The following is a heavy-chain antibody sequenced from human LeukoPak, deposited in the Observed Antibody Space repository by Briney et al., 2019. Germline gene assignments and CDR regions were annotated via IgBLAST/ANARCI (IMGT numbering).Heavy chain of an antibody. Sequence: KVSCKASGYSFPSYWIAWVRQMPGKGLECMGIIYPGDSDTRYSPSFQGQATISADKSISTAYLQWSSLKASDTAMYYCARYYDFWSGYSTLNDAFDIWGQGTMVTVSS. D-gene: IGHD3-3*01. J-gene: IGHJ3*02. CDR3: ARYYDFWSGYSTLNDAFDI. V-gene: IGHV5-51*01. CDR1: GYSFPSYW. CDR2: IYPGDSDT.